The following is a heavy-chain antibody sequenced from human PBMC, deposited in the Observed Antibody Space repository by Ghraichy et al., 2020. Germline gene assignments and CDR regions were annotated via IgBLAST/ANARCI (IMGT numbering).Heavy chain of an antibody. D-gene: IGHD3-10*01. CDR1: GFTFTNAW. CDR3: TTGAGGS. V-gene: IGHV3-15*01. Sequence: GESLNISCAASGFTFTNAWMAWVRQAPGKGLEWVGRIRSKSDGGTTDYPTPVKGRFTVSRDDAKSTLYLQMNSLKAEDTAVYYCTTGAGGSWGQGTLVTVSS. CDR2: IRSKSDGGTT. J-gene: IGHJ5*02.